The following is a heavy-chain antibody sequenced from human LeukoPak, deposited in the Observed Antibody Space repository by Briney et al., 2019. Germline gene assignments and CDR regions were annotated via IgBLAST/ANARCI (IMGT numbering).Heavy chain of an antibody. CDR3: ARLGAIQYYYYYINV. V-gene: IGHV4-4*07. D-gene: IGHD2-2*02. J-gene: IGHJ6*03. CDR2: IYTSEST. CDR1: GGSISGYY. Sequence: SETLSLTCTVSGGSISGYYWSWVRQPAGKGLEWIGRIYTSESTNYNPSLKSRVTMSVDTSKKQLSLKLSSVTAADTAVYYCARLGAIQYYYYYINVWGKGTTVTVSS.